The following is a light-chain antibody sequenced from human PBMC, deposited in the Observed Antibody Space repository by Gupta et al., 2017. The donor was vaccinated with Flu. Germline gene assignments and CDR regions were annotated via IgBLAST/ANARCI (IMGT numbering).Light chain of an antibody. Sequence: QSALTQPASVSGSPGQSITISCTGSSSDVGSYNNVSWYHQHPGKAPKPIIYEVTNRPSGVSNRFSGSKSGDTASLTISRLQAEDEADYYCSSYTSNNALYVFGTGTRVTVL. V-gene: IGLV2-14*01. CDR1: SSDVGSYNN. CDR3: SSYTSNNALYV. J-gene: IGLJ1*01. CDR2: EVT.